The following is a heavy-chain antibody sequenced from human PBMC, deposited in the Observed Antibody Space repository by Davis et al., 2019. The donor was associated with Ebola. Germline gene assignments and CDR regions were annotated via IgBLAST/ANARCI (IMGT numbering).Heavy chain of an antibody. CDR1: GFTFAFSGYT. CDR2: IYDTGGQI. D-gene: IGHD3-16*01. Sequence: PGGSLRLSCAASGFTFAFSGYTMFWVRQAPGRGLEWISGIYDTGGQIYYADSVKGRFTISRDNAKNSLYLQMNSLRAEDTALYYCAKDILRDYYYYYGMDVWGQGTTVTVSS. V-gene: IGHV3-9*01. J-gene: IGHJ6*02. CDR3: AKDILRDYYYYYGMDV.